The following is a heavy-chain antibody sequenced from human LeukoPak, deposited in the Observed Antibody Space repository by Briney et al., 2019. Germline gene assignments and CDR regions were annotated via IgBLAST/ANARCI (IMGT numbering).Heavy chain of an antibody. CDR3: ARGGYSYGYCDY. D-gene: IGHD5-18*01. CDR1: GGTFSSYA. CDR2: IIPIFGTA. Sequence: SVKVSCKASGGTFSSYAISWVRQAPGQGLEWMGRIIPIFGTANYARKFQGRVTITTDESTSTAYMELSSLRSEDTAVYYCARGGYSYGYCDYWGQGTLVTVSS. J-gene: IGHJ4*02. V-gene: IGHV1-69*05.